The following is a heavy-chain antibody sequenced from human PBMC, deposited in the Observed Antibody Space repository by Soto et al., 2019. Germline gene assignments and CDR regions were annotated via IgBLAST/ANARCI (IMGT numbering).Heavy chain of an antibody. CDR1: GYTFTSYG. CDR3: ARGRMVRLHYYYYYGMDV. V-gene: IGHV1-18*01. Sequence: ASVKVSCKASGYTFTSYGISWVRQAPGQELEWMGWISAYNGNTNYAQKHQGRVTMTTDTSTSTAYMGLRSLSSDDTAVYYCARGRMVRLHYYYYYGMDVWGRGTTVTVAS. J-gene: IGHJ6*01. CDR2: ISAYNGNT. D-gene: IGHD3-10*01.